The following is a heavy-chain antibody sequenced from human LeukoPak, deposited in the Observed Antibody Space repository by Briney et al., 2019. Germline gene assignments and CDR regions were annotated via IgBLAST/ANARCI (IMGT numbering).Heavy chain of an antibody. CDR1: GLTFSNYA. Sequence: PGGSLRLSCVVSGLTFSNYAMSWVRQAPGKGLEWVSVISGSGGTTHYADSVKGRFTISRDNSKNTVYLQMNSLRAEDTAVYHCAKGLGYYHYYAMDVWGQGTTVTVSS. CDR2: ISGSGGTT. V-gene: IGHV3-23*01. J-gene: IGHJ6*02. CDR3: AKGLGYYHYYAMDV. D-gene: IGHD3-9*01.